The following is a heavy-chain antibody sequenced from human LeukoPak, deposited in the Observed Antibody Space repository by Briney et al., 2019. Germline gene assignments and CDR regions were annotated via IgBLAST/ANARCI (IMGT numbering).Heavy chain of an antibody. V-gene: IGHV4-59*01. CDR3: AGGRSFAYWFDL. CDR1: GGSISSYY. J-gene: IGHJ5*02. Sequence: PSETLSLTCTVSGGSISSYYWRWLRQPPGKGLEWIGYIYYSGSTNYNPSLKSRVTISVDTSKNQFSLKLSSVTAADTAVYYCAGGRSFAYWFDLWGQGTLVTVSS. CDR2: IYYSGST. D-gene: IGHD6-6*01.